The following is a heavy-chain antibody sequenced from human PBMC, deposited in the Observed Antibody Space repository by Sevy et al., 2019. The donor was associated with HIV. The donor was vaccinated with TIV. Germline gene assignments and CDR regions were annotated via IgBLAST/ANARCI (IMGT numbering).Heavy chain of an antibody. CDR3: AKHQIGSGSYSSDYYFDY. V-gene: IGHV3-23*01. CDR1: GFTFSSYA. CDR2: ISGSGGST. D-gene: IGHD1-26*01. J-gene: IGHJ4*02. Sequence: GGSMRLSCAASGFTFSSYAMSWVRQAPGKGLEWVSAISGSGGSTYYADSVKGRFTISRENSKNTLYLQMNSLRAEDTAVYYCAKHQIGSGSYSSDYYFDYWGQGTLVTVSS.